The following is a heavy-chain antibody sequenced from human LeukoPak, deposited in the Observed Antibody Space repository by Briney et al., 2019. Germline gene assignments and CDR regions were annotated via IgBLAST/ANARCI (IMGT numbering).Heavy chain of an antibody. Sequence: PSETLSLTCTVSGVSISGHYWSWIRQPPGNGLEWIGFVYYSGRTRYNPSLHSRVTISADTSKNHLSLKLTSVTAADTAVYYCARLLDNDSSGDPDTFDMWGQGIKATVSS. V-gene: IGHV4-59*11. J-gene: IGHJ3*02. CDR2: VYYSGRT. D-gene: IGHD3-22*01. CDR3: ARLLDNDSSGDPDTFDM. CDR1: GVSISGHY.